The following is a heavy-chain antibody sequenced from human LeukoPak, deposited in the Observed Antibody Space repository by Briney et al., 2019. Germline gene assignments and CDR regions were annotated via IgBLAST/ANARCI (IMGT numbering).Heavy chain of an antibody. CDR2: FDPEDGET. Sequence: ASLKVSCKVSGYTLTELSMHWVRQAPGKGLEWMGGFDPEDGETIYAQKFQGRVTMTEDTSTDTAYMELSSLRSEDTAVYYCATEITKVRGVIITTDYFDYWGQGTLVTVSS. V-gene: IGHV1-24*01. J-gene: IGHJ4*02. CDR1: GYTLTELS. CDR3: ATEITKVRGVIITTDYFDY. D-gene: IGHD3-10*01.